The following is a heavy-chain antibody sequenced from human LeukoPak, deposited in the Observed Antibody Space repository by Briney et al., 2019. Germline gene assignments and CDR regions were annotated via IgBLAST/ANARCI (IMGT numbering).Heavy chain of an antibody. D-gene: IGHD3-22*01. J-gene: IGHJ4*02. CDR3: GRETYYYDRSGYYIGY. Sequence: GGSLRLSCAASGVTVSSNYMNWVRQAPGKGLEWVSILYSGGSTYYADSVKGRFTISRDNSKNTLYLQMNSLRAEDTAVYYCGRETYYYDRSGYYIGYWGQGTLVTVSS. V-gene: IGHV3-66*01. CDR1: GVTVSSNY. CDR2: LYSGGST.